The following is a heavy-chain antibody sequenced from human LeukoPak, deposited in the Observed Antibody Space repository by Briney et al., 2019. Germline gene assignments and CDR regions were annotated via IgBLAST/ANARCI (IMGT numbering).Heavy chain of an antibody. V-gene: IGHV3-53*01. J-gene: IGHJ4*02. CDR1: GFTVSSNY. D-gene: IGHD6-13*01. CDR2: IYSGGST. CDR3: AREDGIAAAGNPPTFDY. Sequence: GGSLRLSCAASGFTVSSNYMSWVRQAPGKGLEWVSVIYSGGSTYYADSVKGRSTISRDNSKNTLYLQMNSLRAEDTAVYYCAREDGIAAAGNPPTFDYWGQGTLVTVSS.